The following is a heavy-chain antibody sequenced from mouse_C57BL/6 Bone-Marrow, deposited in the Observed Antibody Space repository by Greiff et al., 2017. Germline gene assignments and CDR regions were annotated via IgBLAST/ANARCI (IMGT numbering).Heavy chain of an antibody. V-gene: IGHV1-69*01. D-gene: IGHD2-2*01. CDR3: ARERLSGYFDG. CDR2: IDPSDSYT. Sequence: VQLQQSGAELVMPGASVKLSCKASGYTFTSYWMHWVKQRPGQGLEWIGEIDPSDSYTNYNQKFKGKSTLTVDQSSSTAYMQLSSLTAEDSAVYYCARERLSGYFDGWGTGTTVTVSS. J-gene: IGHJ1*03. CDR1: GYTFTSYW.